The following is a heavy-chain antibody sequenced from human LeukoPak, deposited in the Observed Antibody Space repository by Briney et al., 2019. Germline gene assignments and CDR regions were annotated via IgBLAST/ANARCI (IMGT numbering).Heavy chain of an antibody. CDR1: GGSFSGYY. Sequence: SETLSLTCAVYGGSFSGYYWSWIRQPPGKGLEWIGEINHSGSTNYNPSLKSRVTISVDTSKNQFSLMLSSVTAADTAVYYCAGLPDTAMVTGVNWGQGTLVTVSS. CDR2: INHSGST. V-gene: IGHV4-34*01. CDR3: AGLPDTAMVTGVN. J-gene: IGHJ4*02. D-gene: IGHD5-18*01.